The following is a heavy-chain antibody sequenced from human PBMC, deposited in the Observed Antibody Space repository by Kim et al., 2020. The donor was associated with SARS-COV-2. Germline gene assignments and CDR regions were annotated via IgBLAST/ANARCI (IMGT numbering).Heavy chain of an antibody. CDR2: ISGSGGST. D-gene: IGHD6-19*01. V-gene: IGHV3-23*01. CDR3: AKSKVAGRFIAVAAFQH. CDR1: GFTFSSYA. Sequence: GGSLRLSCAASGFTFSSYAMSWVRQAPGKGLEWVSAISGSGGSTYYADSVKGRFTISRDNSKNTLYLQMNSLRAEDTAVYYCAKSKVAGRFIAVAAFQHWGQGTLVTVSS. J-gene: IGHJ1*01.